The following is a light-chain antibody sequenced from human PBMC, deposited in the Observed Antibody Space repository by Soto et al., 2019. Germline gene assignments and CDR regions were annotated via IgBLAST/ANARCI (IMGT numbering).Light chain of an antibody. CDR3: GTWDSSLSAAGV. CDR1: SSNIGNNY. Sequence: QSVLTQPPSVSAAPGQKVTISCSGSSSNIGNNYVSWYQQLPGTAPKLLIYDNNKRPSGIPDRFSGSKSGTSATLGITGLQTGDEADYYCGTWDSSLSAAGVFGTGTKLTVL. CDR2: DNN. V-gene: IGLV1-51*01. J-gene: IGLJ1*01.